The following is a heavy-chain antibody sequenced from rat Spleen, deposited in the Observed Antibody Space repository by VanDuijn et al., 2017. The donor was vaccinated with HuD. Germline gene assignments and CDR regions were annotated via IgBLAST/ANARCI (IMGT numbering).Heavy chain of an antibody. Sequence: EVQLVESDGGLVQPGGSLKLSCAASGFTVSDYYMAWVRQAPTEGLEWVATFSYDGSTTYYRDSVKGRFIISRDNAKNTLYLQMDSLRSEDTATYYCARHGLPGYGVMDAWGQGASVTVSS. CDR2: FSYDGSTT. CDR1: GFTVSDYY. J-gene: IGHJ4*01. D-gene: IGHD1-4*01. V-gene: IGHV5-29*01. CDR3: ARHGLPGYGVMDA.